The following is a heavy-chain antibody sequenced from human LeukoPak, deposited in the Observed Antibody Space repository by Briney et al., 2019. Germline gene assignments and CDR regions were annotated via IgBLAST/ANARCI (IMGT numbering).Heavy chain of an antibody. J-gene: IGHJ4*02. D-gene: IGHD6-13*01. Sequence: GGSLRLSCAASGFTFSSYTMNWVRQAPGKGLEWVSSISSSSSYIYYADSVKGRFTISRDNAKNSLYLQMNSLRAEDTAVYYCARDARAAAGTFPLDYWGQGTLVTVSS. CDR1: GFTFSSYT. CDR2: ISSSSSYI. CDR3: ARDARAAAGTFPLDY. V-gene: IGHV3-21*01.